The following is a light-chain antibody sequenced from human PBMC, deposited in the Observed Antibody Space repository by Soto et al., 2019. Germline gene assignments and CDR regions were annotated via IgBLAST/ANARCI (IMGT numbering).Light chain of an antibody. V-gene: IGKV1-5*03. J-gene: IGKJ1*01. CDR2: KAS. CDR3: QQYSSYSAWT. Sequence: DIQMTQSPSTLSGSVGDRVTITCRASQTISSWLAWYQQKPGKAPKLLIYKASTLKSGVPSRFSGSGSGTEFTLTISSLQPDDIATYYCQQYSSYSAWTFGEGTKVDIK. CDR1: QTISSW.